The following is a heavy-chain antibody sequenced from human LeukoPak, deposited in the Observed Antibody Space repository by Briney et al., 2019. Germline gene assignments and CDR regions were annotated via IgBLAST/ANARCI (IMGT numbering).Heavy chain of an antibody. CDR1: GYTFTSYY. CDR3: ARDTYYDSSGSDDKDY. Sequence: ASVKVSCKASGYTFTSYYMHWVRQAPGQGLEWMGIINPSGGSTSYAQKFQGGVTMTRDTSTSTVYMELSSLRSEDTAVYYCARDTYYDSSGSDDKDYWGQGTLVTVSS. D-gene: IGHD3-22*01. V-gene: IGHV1-46*01. CDR2: INPSGGST. J-gene: IGHJ4*02.